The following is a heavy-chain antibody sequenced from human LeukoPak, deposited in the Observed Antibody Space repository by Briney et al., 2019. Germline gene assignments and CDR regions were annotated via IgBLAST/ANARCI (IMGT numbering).Heavy chain of an antibody. CDR3: SRESGAFCPFGY. Sequence: SETLSPTCGVSGGSIRSTNWWSWVRQPPGQGLEWIGEISLTGGTNYNPSLNGRVTMSLDGSRNQLSLTLTSVTAADTAIYYCSRESGAFCPFGYWGQGTLVIVPP. V-gene: IGHV4-4*02. CDR2: ISLTGGT. D-gene: IGHD1-26*01. CDR1: GGSIRSTNW. J-gene: IGHJ4*02.